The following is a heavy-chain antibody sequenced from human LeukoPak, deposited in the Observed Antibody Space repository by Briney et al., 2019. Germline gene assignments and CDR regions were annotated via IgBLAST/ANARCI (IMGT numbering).Heavy chain of an antibody. CDR1: GYTFTGYY. D-gene: IGHD6-13*01. CDR2: INPNSGGT. J-gene: IGHJ4*02. CDR3: ARAPGRIAAAGTRWDY. V-gene: IGHV1-2*02. Sequence: ASVKVSCKASGYTFTGYYMHWVRQAPGQGLEWVGWINPNSGGTNYAQKFQGRVTMTRDTSISTAYMELSRLRSDDTAVYYCARAPGRIAAAGTRWDYWGQGTLVTVSS.